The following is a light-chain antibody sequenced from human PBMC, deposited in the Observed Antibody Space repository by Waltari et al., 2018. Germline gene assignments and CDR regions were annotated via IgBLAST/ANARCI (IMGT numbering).Light chain of an antibody. V-gene: IGKV3-15*01. CDR1: QSFSTN. CDR2: AAS. CDR3: QQYHHWPLT. J-gene: IGKJ4*01. Sequence: EILLTQYPATLSVSPGARATLSCRASQSFSTNLAWYQQKPGQVPRLIIYAASTRATGVAARFSGSGSGTEFTLTISSLQSEDFAVYYCQQYHHWPLTFGGGTEVEIK.